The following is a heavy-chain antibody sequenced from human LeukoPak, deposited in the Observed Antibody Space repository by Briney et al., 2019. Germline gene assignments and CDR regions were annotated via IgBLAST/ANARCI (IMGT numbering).Heavy chain of an antibody. CDR1: GFTFSSYA. CDR3: ARGTLDPDAFDI. J-gene: IGHJ3*02. Sequence: PGGSLRLSCAVSGFTFSSYAMHWVRQAPGKGLEWVAVISYDGSNKYYADSVKGRFTISRDNSKNTLYLQMNSLRAEDTAVYYCARGTLDPDAFDIWGQGTMVTVSS. V-gene: IGHV3-30-3*01. D-gene: IGHD1-1*01. CDR2: ISYDGSNK.